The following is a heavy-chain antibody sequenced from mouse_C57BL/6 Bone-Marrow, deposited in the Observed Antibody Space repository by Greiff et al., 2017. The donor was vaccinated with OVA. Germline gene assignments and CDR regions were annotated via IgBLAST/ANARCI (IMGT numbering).Heavy chain of an antibody. J-gene: IGHJ1*03. CDR1: GYTFTSYG. Sequence: EVQLVESGAELVRPGSSVKMSCKTSGYTFTSYGINWVKQRPGQGLEWIGYIYIGNGYTEYNEKFKGKATLTSDTSSSTAYMQLSSLTSEDSAIYFCARSSYGSSLYWYFDVWGTGTTVTVSS. D-gene: IGHD1-1*01. V-gene: IGHV1-58*01. CDR2: IYIGNGYT. CDR3: ARSSYGSSLYWYFDV.